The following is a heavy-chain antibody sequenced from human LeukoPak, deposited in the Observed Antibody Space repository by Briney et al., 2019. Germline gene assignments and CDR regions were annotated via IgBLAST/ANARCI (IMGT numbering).Heavy chain of an antibody. Sequence: PGGSLRLSCAASGFTFSSYGMHWVRQAPGKGLEWVAFIWYDGSNKFYADSVKGRFTISRDNPRNTLYLQMSSLRAEDAAVYYCAKDFYSSSHDAFDIWGQGTMVTVSS. CDR2: IWYDGSNK. D-gene: IGHD6-6*01. CDR3: AKDFYSSSHDAFDI. V-gene: IGHV3-30*02. J-gene: IGHJ3*02. CDR1: GFTFSSYG.